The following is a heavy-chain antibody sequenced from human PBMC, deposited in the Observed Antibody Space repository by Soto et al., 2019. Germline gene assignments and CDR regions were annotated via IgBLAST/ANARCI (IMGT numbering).Heavy chain of an antibody. V-gene: IGHV4-4*02. D-gene: IGHD2-15*01. Sequence: QLRESGPGLVKPSGTLSLTCFVSGASISSTYWWSWVRQTPGKRLEWNGQIYHTGTTSYNPSLKNRVTISLDKSSNQFSLRLTSMTAADTAVYYCATLPPRIVVVMTDLPTWGQGTLVTVSS. J-gene: IGHJ5*02. CDR3: ATLPPRIVVVMTDLPT. CDR2: IYHTGTT. CDR1: GASISSTYW.